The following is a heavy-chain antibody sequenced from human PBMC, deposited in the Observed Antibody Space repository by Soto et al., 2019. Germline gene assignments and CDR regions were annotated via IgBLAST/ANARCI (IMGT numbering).Heavy chain of an antibody. CDR3: ASDSDAMIVVYGMDV. CDR2: INPTGGST. D-gene: IGHD3-22*01. V-gene: IGHV1-46*01. J-gene: IGHJ6*01. CDR1: QYIFTTYY. Sequence: ASVKVSCKASQYIFTTYYIHWVRQAPGQGLEWMGIINPTGGSTSYAQKFQGRVIMTRDTSTSTVYMELSSLRSEDTAVYYCASDSDAMIVVYGMDVWGQGTTVTVYS.